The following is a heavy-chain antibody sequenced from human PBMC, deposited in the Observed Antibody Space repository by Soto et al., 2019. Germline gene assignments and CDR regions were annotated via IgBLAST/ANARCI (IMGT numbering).Heavy chain of an antibody. D-gene: IGHD2-21*02. Sequence: ASVKVSCKASGYTFTSYAMHWGRQAPGQRLEWMGWINAGNGNTKYSQKFQGRVTITRDTSASTAYMELSSLRSEDTAVYYCERGGYGGNSGLGHLDYWGQGTLVTVS. CDR1: GYTFTSYA. J-gene: IGHJ4*02. CDR3: ERGGYGGNSGLGHLDY. V-gene: IGHV1-3*01. CDR2: INAGNGNT.